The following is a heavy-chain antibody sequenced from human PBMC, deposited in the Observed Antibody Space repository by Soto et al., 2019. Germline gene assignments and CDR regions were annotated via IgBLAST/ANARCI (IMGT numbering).Heavy chain of an antibody. J-gene: IGHJ5*02. CDR1: GASISGFY. CDR3: VRDGTKTLRDWFDP. D-gene: IGHD1-1*01. CDR2: IYATGTT. V-gene: IGHV4-4*07. Sequence: QVQLQESGPGLVKPSETLSLTCTVSGASISGFYWRWIRKSAGKGLEWIGRIYATGTTDYNPSLKRRVMMSVDTSKKQFSLKLRSVTAADTGVYYCVRDGTKTLRDWFDPWGQGISVTVSS.